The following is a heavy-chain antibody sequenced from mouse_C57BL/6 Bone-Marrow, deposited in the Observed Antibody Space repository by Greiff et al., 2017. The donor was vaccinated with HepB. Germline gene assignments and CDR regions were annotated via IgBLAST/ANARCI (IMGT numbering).Heavy chain of an antibody. CDR3: ARNLLLRYDGAMDY. J-gene: IGHJ4*01. V-gene: IGHV5-15*01. D-gene: IGHD1-1*01. Sequence: EVHLVESGGGLVQPGGSLKLSCAASGFTFSDYGMAWVRQAPRKGPEWVAFISNLAYSIYYADTVTGRFTISRENAKNTLYLEMSSLRSEDTAMYYCARNLLLRYDGAMDYWGQGTSVTVSS. CDR1: GFTFSDYG. CDR2: ISNLAYSI.